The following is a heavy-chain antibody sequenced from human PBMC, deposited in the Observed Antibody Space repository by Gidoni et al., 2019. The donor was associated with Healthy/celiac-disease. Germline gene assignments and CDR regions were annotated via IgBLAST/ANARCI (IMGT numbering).Heavy chain of an antibody. Sequence: QVQLVQPGAEVTKPGASVKVSCKASGYTFTRYGFRWVRQAPGQGLEWMGWIRSYNGNTNYAQKLQGRVTMTTDTSTSTAYMELRSLRSDDTAVYYCARDKRRYGDYLGYYYGMDVWGQGTTVTVSS. CDR2: IRSYNGNT. CDR3: ARDKRRYGDYLGYYYGMDV. V-gene: IGHV1-18*01. CDR1: GYTFTRYG. D-gene: IGHD4-17*01. J-gene: IGHJ6*02.